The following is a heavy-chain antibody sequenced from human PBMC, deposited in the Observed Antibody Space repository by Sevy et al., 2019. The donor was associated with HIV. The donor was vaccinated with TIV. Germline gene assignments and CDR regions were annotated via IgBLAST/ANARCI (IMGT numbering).Heavy chain of an antibody. D-gene: IGHD3-10*01. J-gene: IGHJ4*02. V-gene: IGHV3-23*01. CDR2: ISVSGAFT. CDR1: GFTFSNYA. CDR3: AIKITMVRGDQGPFDY. Sequence: GGSPRLSCADSGFTFSNYAMAWVRQAPGKGLEWVSAISVSGAFTYYADSVRGRFTVSRDKSKNMRFLQMNSLRAEDTDVYYCAIKITMVRGDQGPFDYWGQGTLVTISS.